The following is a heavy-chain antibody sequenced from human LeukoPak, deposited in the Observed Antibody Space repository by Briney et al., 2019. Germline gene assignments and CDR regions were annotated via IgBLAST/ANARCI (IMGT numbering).Heavy chain of an antibody. Sequence: SETLSLTCTVSGGSISSYYWSWIRQPPGKGLEWIGYIYYSGSTNYNPSLKSRVTISVDTSKNQLSLKLSSVTAADTAVYYCARDDMTTDAFDIWGQGTMVTVSS. CDR1: GGSISSYY. D-gene: IGHD4-11*01. CDR3: ARDDMTTDAFDI. V-gene: IGHV4-59*12. CDR2: IYYSGST. J-gene: IGHJ3*02.